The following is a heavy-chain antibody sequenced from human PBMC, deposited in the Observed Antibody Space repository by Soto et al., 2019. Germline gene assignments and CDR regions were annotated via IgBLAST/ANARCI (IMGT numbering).Heavy chain of an antibody. CDR2: IWYDGSNK. Sequence: GRSLRLSCAACGFTLSSYGMHWVRQAPGKGLEWVAVIWYDGSNKYYAESVKGRFTISRENSKNTLYLQMNSLRAEDTAVYYCARELDDSSGGYYFDYSGQGTLVTVSS. D-gene: IGHD3-22*01. J-gene: IGHJ4*02. V-gene: IGHV3-33*01. CDR1: GFTLSSYG. CDR3: ARELDDSSGGYYFDY.